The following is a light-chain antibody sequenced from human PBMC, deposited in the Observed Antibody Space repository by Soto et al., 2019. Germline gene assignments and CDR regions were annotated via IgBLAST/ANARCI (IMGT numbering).Light chain of an antibody. Sequence: QSALTQPASVSGSPGQSIAISCTGTSSDVGGYNYVSWYQHHPGKAPKLMIYDVIHRPSGVSDRFSGSKSGNTASLTISGLRAEDEADYYCSSYTSSGTRVFGGGTKLTVL. V-gene: IGLV2-14*03. J-gene: IGLJ3*02. CDR2: DVI. CDR1: SSDVGGYNY. CDR3: SSYTSSGTRV.